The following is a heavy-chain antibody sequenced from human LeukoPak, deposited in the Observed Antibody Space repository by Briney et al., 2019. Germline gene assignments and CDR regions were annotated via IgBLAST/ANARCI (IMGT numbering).Heavy chain of an antibody. CDR1: GFTFSSYA. CDR2: ISSNGGST. D-gene: IGHD2-2*01. V-gene: IGHV3-64*01. CDR3: ARSSIGYCSSTSCYAFDY. Sequence: GGSLRLSCAASGFTFSSYAMHWVRQAPGKGLEYVSAISSNGGSTYYANSVKGRFTISRDNSKNTLYLQMGSLRAEDMAVYYCARSSIGYCSSTSCYAFDYWGQGTLVTVSS. J-gene: IGHJ4*02.